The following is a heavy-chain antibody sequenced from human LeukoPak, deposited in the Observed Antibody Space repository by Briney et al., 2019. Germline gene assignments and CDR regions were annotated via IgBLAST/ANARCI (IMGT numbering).Heavy chain of an antibody. CDR3: ARDRDPYCSSTSCYTPDY. CDR1: GFAFSDYY. CDR2: ISSSGSTI. J-gene: IGHJ4*02. V-gene: IGHV3-11*01. Sequence: GGSLRLSCAASGFAFSDYYMSWIRQAPGKGLEWVSYISSSGSTIYYADSVKGRFTISRDNAKNSLYLQMNSLRAEDTAVYYCARDRDPYCSSTSCYTPDYWGQGTLVTVSS. D-gene: IGHD2-2*02.